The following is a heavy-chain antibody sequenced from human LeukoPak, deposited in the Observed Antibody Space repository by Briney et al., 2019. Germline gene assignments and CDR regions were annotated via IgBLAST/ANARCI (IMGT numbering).Heavy chain of an antibody. V-gene: IGHV4-59*01. Sequence: PSETLSLTCTVSGGSISSYYWSWIRQPPGKGLEWIGYIYYSGSTNYDPSLKSRVTISVDTSKNQFSLKLSSVTAADTAVYYCARGGYSYGYGYYYYYGMDVWGQGTTVTVSS. CDR1: GGSISSYY. D-gene: IGHD5-18*01. CDR3: ARGGYSYGYGYYYYYGMDV. J-gene: IGHJ6*02. CDR2: IYYSGST.